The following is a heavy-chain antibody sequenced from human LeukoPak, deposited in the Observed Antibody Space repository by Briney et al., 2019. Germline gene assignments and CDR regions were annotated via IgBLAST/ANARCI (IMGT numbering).Heavy chain of an antibody. V-gene: IGHV5-51*01. D-gene: IGHD3-10*01. CDR1: GYNFANYW. J-gene: IGHJ4*02. Sequence: GESLKISCKGSGYNFANYWIAWVRQMPGKGLEWVGIIYPGDSDTRYSPSFQGQVTISADTSISTAYLQWSSLRASDTAMYYCALYGSGSLVGYWGQGTLVTVSS. CDR2: IYPGDSDT. CDR3: ALYGSGSLVGY.